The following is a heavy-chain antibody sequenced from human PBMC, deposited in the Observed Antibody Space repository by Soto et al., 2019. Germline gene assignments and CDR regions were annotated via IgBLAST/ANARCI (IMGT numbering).Heavy chain of an antibody. Sequence: EVQLVESGGGLVKPGGSLRLSCEDSGFTFSSYTMNWVRRAPGKGLEWVSSISSRSTNTHYADSVRGRFPISRDNAERDLYLQMNSLRAEDTAVYYCARGPLYYFDYWGQGTLVTVSS. CDR1: GFTFSSYT. CDR2: ISSRSTNT. J-gene: IGHJ4*02. V-gene: IGHV3-21*02. CDR3: ARGPLYYFDY.